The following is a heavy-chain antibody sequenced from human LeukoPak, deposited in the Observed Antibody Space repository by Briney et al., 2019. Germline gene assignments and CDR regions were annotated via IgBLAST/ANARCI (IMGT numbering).Heavy chain of an antibody. Sequence: SETLSLTCTVPGGSINPFYWSWIRQSPGKGLEWIGYIHSTVSTDYNPSLKSRITISVDTSKDQFSLNLRSVTAADTAVYYCARGSEWYGNYALDYWGQGIVVTVTS. CDR2: IHSTVST. CDR3: ARGSEWYGNYALDY. CDR1: GGSINPFY. J-gene: IGHJ4*02. V-gene: IGHV4-59*01. D-gene: IGHD4-11*01.